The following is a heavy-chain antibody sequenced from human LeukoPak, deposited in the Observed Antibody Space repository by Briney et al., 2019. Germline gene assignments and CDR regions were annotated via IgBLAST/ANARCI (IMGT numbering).Heavy chain of an antibody. CDR2: IYFSGST. Sequence: KPSETLSLTCTVSGGSISSFYWSWFYWSWIRQPPGKGLEWIGYIYFSGSTNYNPSLKSRVTISVDTPKNHFSLTLSSVTAADTAVYYCARSDGYGLVDIWGQGTMVTVSS. CDR1: GGSISSFY. V-gene: IGHV4-59*12. J-gene: IGHJ3*02. CDR3: ARSDGYGLVDI. D-gene: IGHD3-10*01.